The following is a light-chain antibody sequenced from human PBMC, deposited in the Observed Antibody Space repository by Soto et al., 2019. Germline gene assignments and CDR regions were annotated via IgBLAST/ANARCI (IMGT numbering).Light chain of an antibody. J-gene: IGLJ2*01. V-gene: IGLV1-44*01. Sequence: QSVLTQQPSASGTPGQRVTISCSGSSSNIGSNTVNWYQQLPGTAPKLLIYSNNQRPSGVPDRFSGSKSGTSASLAISGLQSEDEADYYCAAWDDSLNAVVFGGGTKLTVL. CDR3: AAWDDSLNAVV. CDR2: SNN. CDR1: SSNIGSNT.